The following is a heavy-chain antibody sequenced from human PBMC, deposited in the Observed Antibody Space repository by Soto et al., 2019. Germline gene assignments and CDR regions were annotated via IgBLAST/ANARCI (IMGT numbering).Heavy chain of an antibody. CDR2: IYYSGGTV. Sequence: SETLSLTCTVSGDPISGFYWSWIRQPPGKGLEWIGSIYYSGGTVYYNPSLKSRVSISIDMSKNQFSLKLSFVTAADTAVYFCARGGKAGTYYYDSSAYYFDYWGPGSLDTVSS. CDR1: GDPISGFY. CDR3: ARGGKAGTYYYDSSAYYFDY. J-gene: IGHJ4*02. D-gene: IGHD3-22*01. V-gene: IGHV4-59*01.